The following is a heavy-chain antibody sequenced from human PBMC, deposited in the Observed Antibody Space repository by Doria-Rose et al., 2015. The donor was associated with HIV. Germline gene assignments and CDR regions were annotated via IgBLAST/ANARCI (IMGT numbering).Heavy chain of an antibody. Sequence: QVQLQESGAGPVKPSETLSLTCAVFGGSFSGYYWSWIRQPPGKGLEWIGEINHSGSTNYKTSLKGRVTISLDTSRNRFSWRLSSVTAADTAVYYCARGLLRGGWNDVDYYYGMDVWGQGTTVTASS. CDR3: ARGLLRGGWNDVDYYYGMDV. CDR2: INHSGST. CDR1: GGSFSGYY. J-gene: IGHJ6*02. D-gene: IGHD1-1*01. V-gene: IGHV4-34*01.